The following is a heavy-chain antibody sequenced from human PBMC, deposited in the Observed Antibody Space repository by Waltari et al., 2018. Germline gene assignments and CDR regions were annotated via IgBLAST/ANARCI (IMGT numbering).Heavy chain of an antibody. CDR2: IWFDGSDK. V-gene: IGHV3-30*02. D-gene: IGHD2-2*02. CDR3: AKDAFGNTYLDF. Sequence: QVNLVESGGGVVQPGGSLRLSCATSGFPFSNFGMHWVRQAPGKGLGWVALIWFDGSDKFYADSVRGRFTISRDNSARTLYLDMDSLRLDDTAMYYCAKDAFGNTYLDFWGQGTLVTVSS. J-gene: IGHJ4*02. CDR1: GFPFSNFG.